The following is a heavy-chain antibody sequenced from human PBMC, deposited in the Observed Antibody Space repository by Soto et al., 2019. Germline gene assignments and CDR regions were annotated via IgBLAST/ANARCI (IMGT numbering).Heavy chain of an antibody. CDR3: ARDLGGPDY. CDR2: INNDGSST. CDR1: GFTLNNYW. V-gene: IGHV3-74*01. D-gene: IGHD3-16*01. J-gene: IGHJ4*02. Sequence: LRLSCAASGFTLNNYWMHWVREAPGKGLVWVSRINNDGSSTAYADPVKGRFTISRDNAKNTLYLQMSSLRAEDTAIYYCARDLGGPDYWGQGTLVTVS.